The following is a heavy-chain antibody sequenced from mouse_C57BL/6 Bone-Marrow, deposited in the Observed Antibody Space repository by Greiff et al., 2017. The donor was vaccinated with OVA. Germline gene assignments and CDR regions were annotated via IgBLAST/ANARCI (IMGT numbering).Heavy chain of an antibody. CDR3: ARGSSYGYAMDY. CDR1: GFTFSDYG. Sequence: EVTLVESGGGLVQPGGSLKLSCAASGFTFSDYGMAWVRQAPRTGPEWVAFISNLAYSIYYADTVPGRFPISRENAKNTLYLEMSSLRSEDTAMYCWARGSSYGYAMDYWGQGTSVTVSA. CDR2: ISNLAYSI. V-gene: IGHV5-15*04. J-gene: IGHJ4*01. D-gene: IGHD1-1*01.